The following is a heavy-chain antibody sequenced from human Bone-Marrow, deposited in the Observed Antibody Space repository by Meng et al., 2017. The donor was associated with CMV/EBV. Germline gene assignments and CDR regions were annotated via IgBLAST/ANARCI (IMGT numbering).Heavy chain of an antibody. V-gene: IGHV4-61*01. CDR3: ARFDMDVEGYYGMDV. D-gene: IGHD6-13*01. Sequence: SETLSLTCTVSGGSVSSGSYYWSWIRQPPGKGLEWIGYIYYSGSTNYNPSLKSRVTISVDTSKNQFSLKLSSVTAADTAFYYCARFDMDVEGYYGMDVWGQGTTVTVSS. J-gene: IGHJ6*01. CDR2: IYYSGST. CDR1: GGSVSSGSYY.